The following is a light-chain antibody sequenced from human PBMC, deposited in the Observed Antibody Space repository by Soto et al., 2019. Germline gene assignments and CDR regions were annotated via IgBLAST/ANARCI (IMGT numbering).Light chain of an antibody. CDR3: MQGTHWPWT. V-gene: IGKV2-30*01. J-gene: IGKJ1*01. CDR2: MIS. Sequence: DVVMTQSPLSLSVTLGQSASISCRSPQGLVYGDGYIFLNWFHQRPGQSPRRLIYMISKRDSGVPDRFSGSGSGTDFTLTISRVEAEDVGVYYCMQGTHWPWTFGQGTKVEMK. CDR1: QGLVYGDGYIF.